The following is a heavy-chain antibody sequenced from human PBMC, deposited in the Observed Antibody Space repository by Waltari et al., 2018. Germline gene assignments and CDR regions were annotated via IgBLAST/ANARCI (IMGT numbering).Heavy chain of an antibody. CDR1: GGTFSSYA. D-gene: IGHD2-21*02. Sequence: QVQLVQSGAEVKKPGSSVKVSCKASGGTFSSYAISWVRQAPGKGLEWMGGFDPEDGETIYAQKFQGRVTMTEDTSTDTAYMELSSLRSEGTAMYYCATDVAYCGGDCYNYWGQGTLVTVSS. V-gene: IGHV1-24*01. CDR3: ATDVAYCGGDCYNY. J-gene: IGHJ4*02. CDR2: FDPEDGET.